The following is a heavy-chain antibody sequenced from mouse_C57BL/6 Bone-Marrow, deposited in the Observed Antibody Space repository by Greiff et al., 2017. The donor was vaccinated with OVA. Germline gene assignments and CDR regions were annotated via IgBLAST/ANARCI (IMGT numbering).Heavy chain of an antibody. Sequence: QVQLQQPGAELVKPGASVKLSCKASGYTFTSYWMHWVKQRPGQGLEWIGMLHPNSGSTNYNEKFKSKATLTVDKSSSTDYMQLSSRTSEDSAVYYVARRGYGSSSAWFAYWGQGTLVTVSA. CDR1: GYTFTSYW. V-gene: IGHV1-64*01. CDR2: LHPNSGST. J-gene: IGHJ3*01. CDR3: ARRGYGSSSAWFAY. D-gene: IGHD1-1*01.